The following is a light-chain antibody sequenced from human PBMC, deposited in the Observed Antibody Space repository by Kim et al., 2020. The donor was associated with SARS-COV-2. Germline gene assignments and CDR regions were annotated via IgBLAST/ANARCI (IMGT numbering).Light chain of an antibody. Sequence: EVVLTQSPCTLSLSPGDRATLSCRASQRVSSSDLAWYQQRPGQAPRLLIYGASTRATGIPDRFSGSGARTDFTLTISRLEPEDFAVYFCQQYGSPPRTFGQGTKVDIK. CDR1: QRVSSSD. V-gene: IGKV3-20*01. CDR2: GAS. CDR3: QQYGSPPRT. J-gene: IGKJ1*01.